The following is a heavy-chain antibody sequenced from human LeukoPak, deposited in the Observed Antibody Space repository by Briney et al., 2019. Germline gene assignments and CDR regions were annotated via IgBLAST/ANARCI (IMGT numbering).Heavy chain of an antibody. D-gene: IGHD2-2*01. CDR2: ISAYNGNT. CDR3: ARDHSSIVVVPAAIHFDY. CDR1: GGTFSSYT. V-gene: IGHV1-18*01. Sequence: GASVKVSCKASGGTFSSYTISWVRQAPGQGLEWMGWISAYNGNTNYAQKLQGRVTMTTDTSTSTAYMELRSLRSDDTAVYCCARDHSSIVVVPAAIHFDYWGQGTLVTVSS. J-gene: IGHJ4*02.